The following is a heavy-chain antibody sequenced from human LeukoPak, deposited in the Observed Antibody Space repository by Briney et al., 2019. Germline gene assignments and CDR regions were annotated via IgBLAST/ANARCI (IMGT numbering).Heavy chain of an antibody. V-gene: IGHV3-7*01. CDR2: IKQDGSEK. D-gene: IGHD2-2*02. CDR3: AREVYCSSTSCYTGYFQH. CDR1: GFTFSSYW. J-gene: IGHJ1*01. Sequence: GESLTLSCAASGFTFSSYWMSWVRQAPGKGLEWVANIKQDGSEKYYVDSVKGRFTISRDNAKNSLYLQMNSLRAEDTAGYYCAREVYCSSTSCYTGYFQHWGQGTLVTVSS.